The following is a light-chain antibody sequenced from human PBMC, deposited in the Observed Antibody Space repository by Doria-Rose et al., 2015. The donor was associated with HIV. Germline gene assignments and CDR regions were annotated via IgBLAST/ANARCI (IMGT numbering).Light chain of an antibody. CDR2: WAS. J-gene: IGKJ3*01. CDR1: QSLLYTSKNY. Sequence: TQSPESLGMSLGERATFNCKSNQSLLYTSKNYLACYQQKPGQPPKLLIYWASTRQSGVPARFSGSGSGTDFTLTISSLEAEDVAVYYCQQYYDTPSFGPGTTVDIK. V-gene: IGKV4-1*01. CDR3: QQYYDTPS.